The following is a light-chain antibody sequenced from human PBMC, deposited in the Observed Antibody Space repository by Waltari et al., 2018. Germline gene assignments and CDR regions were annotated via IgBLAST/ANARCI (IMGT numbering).Light chain of an antibody. CDR3: GTDHASGRKFMYF. CDR1: SDYNDYK. J-gene: IGLJ1*01. Sequence: QPVLSQPPSASASLGASVTLTCTLSSDYNDYKVDWYQQRPGEGPRFVMRVGPGGCVGTSICGMLDDKAPDSPVRLTVLGTGLSRSLMIKNIQEDDEGDYYDGTDHASGRKFMYFFGTGTRFTVI. CDR2: VGPGGCVGTSICG. V-gene: IGLV9-49*01.